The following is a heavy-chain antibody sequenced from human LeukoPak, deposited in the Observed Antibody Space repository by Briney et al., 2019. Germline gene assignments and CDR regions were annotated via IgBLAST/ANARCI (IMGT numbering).Heavy chain of an antibody. J-gene: IGHJ3*02. CDR1: GGSISSYY. V-gene: IGHV4-59*01. CDR3: ACLTTADAFDI. D-gene: IGHD3-22*01. Sequence: PSEILSLTCTVSGGSISSYYWSWIRQPPGKGLEWIGYIYDSGSTNYNPSLKSRVTISVDTPKNQFSLKLSSVTAADTAVYYCACLTTADAFDIWGQGTMVTVSS. CDR2: IYDSGST.